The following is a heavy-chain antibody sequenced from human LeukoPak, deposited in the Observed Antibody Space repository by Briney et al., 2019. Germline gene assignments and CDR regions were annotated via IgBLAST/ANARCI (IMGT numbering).Heavy chain of an antibody. Sequence: ASVTVSCKASGYTFTSYAMHWVRQAPGQRLEWMGWINAGNGNTKYSQKFQGRVTMTEDTSTDTAYMELSSLRSEDTAVYYCARFGNSYGYYYYGMDVWGQGTTVTVSS. V-gene: IGHV1-3*01. J-gene: IGHJ6*02. D-gene: IGHD5-18*01. CDR2: INAGNGNT. CDR1: GYTFTSYA. CDR3: ARFGNSYGYYYYGMDV.